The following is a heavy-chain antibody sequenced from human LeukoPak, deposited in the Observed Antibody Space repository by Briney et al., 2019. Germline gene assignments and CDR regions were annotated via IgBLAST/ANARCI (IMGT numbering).Heavy chain of an antibody. V-gene: IGHV3-23*01. CDR3: AKDLSSGYTYYFDS. Sequence: SGGSLRLSCAASGFAFSTYAMSWVRQAPGKGLEWVSGISGSGGNTYYADAVKGRFTISRDNSKNTLYLQMNSLRAEDTAVYYCAKDLSSGYTYYFDSWGQGTLVTVSS. J-gene: IGHJ4*02. D-gene: IGHD3-22*01. CDR1: GFAFSTYA. CDR2: ISGSGGNT.